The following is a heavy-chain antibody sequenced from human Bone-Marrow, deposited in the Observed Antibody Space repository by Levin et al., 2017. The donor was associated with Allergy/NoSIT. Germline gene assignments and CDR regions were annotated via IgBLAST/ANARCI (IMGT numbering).Heavy chain of an antibody. V-gene: IGHV4-4*02. Sequence: SQTLSLTCAVSGGSISTSNWWTWVRQSPAKGLEWIGEIYHSGSATYNPSLKSRVTISVDKSKNQFSLKLSSVTAADTAVYYCATCPGTSSTTCYGIDYWGQGTLVTVSS. J-gene: IGHJ4*02. CDR1: GGSISTSNW. CDR3: ATCPGTSSTTCYGIDY. CDR2: IYHSGSA. D-gene: IGHD2-2*01.